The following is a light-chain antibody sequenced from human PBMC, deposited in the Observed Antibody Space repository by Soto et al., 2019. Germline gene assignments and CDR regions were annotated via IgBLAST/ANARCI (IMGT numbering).Light chain of an antibody. CDR2: EVS. V-gene: IGLV2-14*01. CDR1: SSDVGGYNY. Sequence: QAVVTQPASVSGSPGQSITISCTGTSSDVGGYNYVSWYQQHPGKAPKLMIYEVSNRPSGVSNRFSGSKSGNTASLTISGLQAEDEADYYRSSYTSSSTLLVVFGGGTKVTVL. J-gene: IGLJ2*01. CDR3: SSYTSSSTLLVV.